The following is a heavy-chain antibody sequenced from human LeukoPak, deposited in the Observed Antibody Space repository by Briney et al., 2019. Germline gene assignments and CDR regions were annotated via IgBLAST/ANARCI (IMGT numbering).Heavy chain of an antibody. Sequence: SVKVSCKASGGTFSSYAISWVRQAPGQGLEWMGRIIPILGIANYAQKFQGRVTITADESTSTAYMELSSLRSEDTAVYYCAREPLSRGLDCSSTSCPFDYWGQGTLVTVSS. CDR3: AREPLSRGLDCSSTSCPFDY. J-gene: IGHJ4*02. CDR2: IIPILGIA. V-gene: IGHV1-69*04. CDR1: GGTFSSYA. D-gene: IGHD2-2*01.